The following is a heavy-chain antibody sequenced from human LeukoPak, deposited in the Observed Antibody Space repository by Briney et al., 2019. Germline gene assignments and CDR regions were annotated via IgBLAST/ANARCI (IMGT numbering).Heavy chain of an antibody. CDR2: ISYDGSNK. Sequence: GGSLRLSCAASGFTFSSYAMSWVRQAPGEGLEWVAVISYDGSNKYYADSVKGRFTISRDNSKNTLYLQMNSLRAEDTAVYYCARGCSGGSCYSDYYYYMDVWGKGTTVTISS. J-gene: IGHJ6*03. V-gene: IGHV3-30*03. CDR3: ARGCSGGSCYSDYYYYMDV. CDR1: GFTFSSYA. D-gene: IGHD2-15*01.